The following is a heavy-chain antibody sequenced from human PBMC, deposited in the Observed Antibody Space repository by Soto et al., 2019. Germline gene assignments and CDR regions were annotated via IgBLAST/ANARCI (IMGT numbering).Heavy chain of an antibody. CDR1: GYTFTRYY. J-gene: IGHJ4*02. CDR3: ARALSGSSSHFDF. CDR2: INPNGGST. D-gene: IGHD1-26*01. V-gene: IGHV1-46*01. Sequence: ASVKVSCKASGYTFTRYYMHWVRQAPGQGLEWMGMINPNGGSTIYAQRFQGRVTMTTDTSTSTVYMELSSLTSEDTAVYYCARALSGSSSHFDFLGQGTLVTVSS.